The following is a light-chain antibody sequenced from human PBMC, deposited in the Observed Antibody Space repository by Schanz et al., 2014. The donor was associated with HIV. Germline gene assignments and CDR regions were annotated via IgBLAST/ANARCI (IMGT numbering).Light chain of an antibody. CDR3: QQYTPYSHT. Sequence: DIQMTQSPSTLSASVGDRITITCRASQSISGRLAWYQQKPGKAPELLIYEASTLKSGVPLRFTGSGSGTEFALSISSLQPDDFATYYCQQYTPYSHTFGQGTTLEI. CDR2: EAS. J-gene: IGKJ2*01. V-gene: IGKV1-5*03. CDR1: QSISGR.